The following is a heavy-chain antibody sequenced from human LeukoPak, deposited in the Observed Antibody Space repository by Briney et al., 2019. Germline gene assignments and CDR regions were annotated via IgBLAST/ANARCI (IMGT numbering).Heavy chain of an antibody. CDR2: IIPIFGTA. D-gene: IGHD2-2*01. CDR1: GYTFTSYY. Sequence: ASVKVSCKASGYTFTSYYMHWVRQAPGQGLEWMGGIIPIFGTANYAQKFQGRVTITADESTSTAYMELSSLRSEDTAVYYCARAPVVPAADNWFDPWGQGTLVTVSS. J-gene: IGHJ5*02. CDR3: ARAPVVPAADNWFDP. V-gene: IGHV1-69*13.